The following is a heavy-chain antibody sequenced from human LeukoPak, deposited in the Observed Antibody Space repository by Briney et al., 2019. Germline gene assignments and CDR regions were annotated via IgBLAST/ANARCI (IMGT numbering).Heavy chain of an antibody. CDR2: ISSSSSYT. V-gene: IGHV3-11*06. D-gene: IGHD6-13*01. CDR1: GFTFSDYY. CDR3: AREYSSSWYGPDCYYYGMDV. J-gene: IGHJ6*04. Sequence: KPGGSLRLSCAASGFTFSDYYISWIRQAPGKGLEWVSYISSSSSYTNYADSVKGRFTISRDNAKNSLYLQMNSLRAEDTAVYYCAREYSSSWYGPDCYYYGMDVWGKGTTVTVSS.